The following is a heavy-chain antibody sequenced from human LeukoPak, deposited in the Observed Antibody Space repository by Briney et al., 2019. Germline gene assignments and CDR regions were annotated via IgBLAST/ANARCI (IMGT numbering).Heavy chain of an antibody. CDR3: GGYSRLDH. V-gene: IGHV3-53*01. CDR1: GFIVSNNY. D-gene: IGHD3-22*01. CDR2: IYSGGDK. J-gene: IGHJ4*02. Sequence: PGGSLRLSCAASGFIVSNNYMSWVRQAPGKGLEWVSLIYSGGDKRYAASVKGRFTISRDNSKNTLYLQMDSLRVEDTAVYYCGGYSRLDHWGQGTLVTVSS.